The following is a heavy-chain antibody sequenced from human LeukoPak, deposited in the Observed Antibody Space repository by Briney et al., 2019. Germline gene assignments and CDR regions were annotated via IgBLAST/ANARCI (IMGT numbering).Heavy chain of an antibody. Sequence: GGSLRLSCTASGFQFGDCAVSWVRQAPAKGLEWVGFIRSKAYGGTTEYAASVKGRFTISRDDSKSIAYLQLNSLKTEDTAVYYCARFVPYFDYWGQGTLVTVSS. D-gene: IGHD3-10*01. CDR1: GFQFGDCA. CDR3: ARFVPYFDY. CDR2: IRSKAYGGTT. J-gene: IGHJ4*02. V-gene: IGHV3-49*04.